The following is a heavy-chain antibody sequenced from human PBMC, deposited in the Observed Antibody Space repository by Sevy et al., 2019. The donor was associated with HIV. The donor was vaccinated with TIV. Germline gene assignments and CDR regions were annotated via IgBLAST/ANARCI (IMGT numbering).Heavy chain of an antibody. V-gene: IGHV1-2*06. CDR1: GYTFTNYY. CDR2: INPNNGGT. CDR3: STSRDLVWNTSFSLTLDY. J-gene: IGHJ4*02. D-gene: IGHD3-16*01. Sequence: ASLKVSCKAAGYTFTNYYMHWVRQAPGQGLEWMGRINPNNGGTNYAQKFQGRITMTRDTSTSTAYMELKNLRSDDAAVYYCSTSRDLVWNTSFSLTLDYWGQGTLVTVSS.